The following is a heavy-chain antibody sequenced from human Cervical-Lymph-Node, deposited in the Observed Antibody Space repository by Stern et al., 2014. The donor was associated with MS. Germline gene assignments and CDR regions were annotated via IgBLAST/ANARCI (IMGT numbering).Heavy chain of an antibody. Sequence: ESGPALVKPTQTLTLTCTFSGFSLSTTGMRLSWIRQPPGQALEWLALLDWDGDKYYSNDQKSRLTISKDTSKNQEVLTMTNMAPLDTATYFCVRAREGYYFDYWGQGIPVTVSS. CDR3: VRAREGYYFDY. CDR2: LDWDGDK. CDR1: GFSLSTTGMR. V-gene: IGHV2-70*01. D-gene: IGHD2-21*01. J-gene: IGHJ4*02.